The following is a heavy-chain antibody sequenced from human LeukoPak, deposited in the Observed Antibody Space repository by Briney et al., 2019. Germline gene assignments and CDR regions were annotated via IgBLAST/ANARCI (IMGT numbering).Heavy chain of an antibody. CDR1: GYTFSSYA. CDR3: VLQGYCSGGSCYSGAFDI. D-gene: IGHD2-15*01. Sequence: GGSLRLSCAASGYTFSSYAMSWVRQAPGKGLEWVSAISGSGGSTYYADSVKGRFTISRDNSKNTLYLQMNSPRAEDTAVYYCVLQGYCSGGSCYSGAFDIWGQGTMVTVSS. V-gene: IGHV3-23*01. J-gene: IGHJ3*02. CDR2: ISGSGGST.